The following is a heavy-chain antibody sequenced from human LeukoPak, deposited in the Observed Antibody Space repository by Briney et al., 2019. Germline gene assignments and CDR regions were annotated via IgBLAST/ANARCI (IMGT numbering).Heavy chain of an antibody. CDR2: IYHSGST. V-gene: IGHV4-30-2*01. CDR3: ARSLDSRDYYDSSGYYDAFDI. D-gene: IGHD3-22*01. J-gene: IGHJ3*02. CDR1: GGSISSGGYS. Sequence: SETLSLTCAVSGGSISSGGYSWSWIRQPPGKGLEWIGYIYHSGSTYYNPSLKSRVTISVDRSKNRFSLKLSSVTAADTAVYYCARSLDSRDYYDSSGYYDAFDIWGQGTMVTVSS.